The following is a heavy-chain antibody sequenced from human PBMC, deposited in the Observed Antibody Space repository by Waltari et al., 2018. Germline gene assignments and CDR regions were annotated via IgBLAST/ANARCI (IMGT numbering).Heavy chain of an antibody. Sequence: EVQLVESGGGLVQPGGSLRLSCGACGCAVSPYGLNWVRQAPGKGLEWVASIKQDGSEKYYVDSVKGRFTISRDNAKNSLYLQMNSLRDEDTAVYYCARGLSIRAMTMVVTIDYWGQGTLVTVSS. CDR3: ARGLSIRAMTMVVTIDY. J-gene: IGHJ4*02. D-gene: IGHD4-17*01. V-gene: IGHV3-7*01. CDR1: GCAVSPYG. CDR2: IKQDGSEK.